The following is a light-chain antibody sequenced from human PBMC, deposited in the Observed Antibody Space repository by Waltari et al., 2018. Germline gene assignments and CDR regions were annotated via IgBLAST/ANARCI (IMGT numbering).Light chain of an antibody. V-gene: IGKV1-27*01. CDR3: QNYNRAPPRIT. J-gene: IGKJ3*01. Sequence: DIQMTQSPSSLSASVGDRVTITCRASQGISNYLAWYQQRPGKAPKLLIYGASTLHSGFPSRFSGSGSGTDFTLTISSLQPEDVATYYCQNYNRAPPRITFGPGTKVDIK. CDR1: QGISNY. CDR2: GAS.